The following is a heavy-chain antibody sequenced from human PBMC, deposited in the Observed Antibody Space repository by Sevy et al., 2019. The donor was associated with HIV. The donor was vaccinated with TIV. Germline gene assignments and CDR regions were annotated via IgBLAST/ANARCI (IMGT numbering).Heavy chain of an antibody. CDR3: ASAREYYEDNSGYLDY. CDR1: GYTLSQLS. Sequence: ASVKVSCKVSGYTLSQLSMHWVRQAPGKGLEWMGRFDPEDGETIFAQKFQGRVTMTEDTFTDEAYMELSSLRSEDTAVYYCASAREYYEDNSGYLDYWGQGTLVTVSS. V-gene: IGHV1-24*01. CDR2: FDPEDGET. J-gene: IGHJ4*02. D-gene: IGHD3-22*01.